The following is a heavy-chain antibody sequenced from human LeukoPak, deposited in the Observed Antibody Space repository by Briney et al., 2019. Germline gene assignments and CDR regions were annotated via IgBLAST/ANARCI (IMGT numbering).Heavy chain of an antibody. J-gene: IGHJ4*02. CDR1: GGSISSYY. Sequence: SETLSLTCTVSGGSISSYYWSWIRQPPGKGLEWIGYIYYSGSTNYNPSLKSRVTISVDKSKNQFSLKLSSVTAADTAVYYCARVSWYGSGSYQDYWGQGTLVTVSS. D-gene: IGHD3-10*01. CDR3: ARVSWYGSGSYQDY. V-gene: IGHV4-59*12. CDR2: IYYSGST.